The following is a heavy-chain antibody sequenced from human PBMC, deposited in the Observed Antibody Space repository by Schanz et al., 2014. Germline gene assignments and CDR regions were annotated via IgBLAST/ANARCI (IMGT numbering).Heavy chain of an antibody. J-gene: IGHJ4*02. CDR2: IIGVGDGT. CDR1: GFTFSSYA. Sequence: DVHLMESGGGLVQPGGSLRLSCAGSGFTFSSYAMNWVRQAPGKGLEWVASIIGVGDGTHYRDSLRGRFTISRDNAKNALYLQMNSLRAEDTAVYYCVRDTDYHFDYWGQGTLVTVSS. CDR3: VRDTDYHFDY. D-gene: IGHD4-17*01. V-gene: IGHV3-23*01.